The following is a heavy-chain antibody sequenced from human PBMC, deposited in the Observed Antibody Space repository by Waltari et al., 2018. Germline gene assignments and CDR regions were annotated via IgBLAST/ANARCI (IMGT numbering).Heavy chain of an antibody. CDR3: ARDFNWGWFY. D-gene: IGHD7-27*01. J-gene: IGHJ4*02. Sequence: EVQLVESGGGLVQPGGSLRLSCAPSGFTFSTNWMSWVRQAPGKGLEWLANIKPDGSEKYYVDSVKGRFTISRDNAKNSLSLQMDSLRAEDTAVYYCARDFNWGWFYWGQGALVTVSS. CDR2: IKPDGSEK. CDR1: GFTFSTNW. V-gene: IGHV3-7*01.